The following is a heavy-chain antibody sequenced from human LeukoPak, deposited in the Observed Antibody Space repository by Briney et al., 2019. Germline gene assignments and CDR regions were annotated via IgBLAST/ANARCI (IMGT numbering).Heavy chain of an antibody. J-gene: IGHJ4*02. CDR3: ARGSPPRRNYDTSGYYSYYFDY. CDR2: ISAYNGYT. Sequence: VASVKVSCKASGYTFSSFGISWVRQAPGQGLEWMGWISAYNGYTNYAQKLQGRVTMTTDTSTSTAYMELKSLRSDDTAVFYCARGSPPRRNYDTSGYYSYYFDYWGQGTLVTVSS. V-gene: IGHV1-18*01. CDR1: GYTFSSFG. D-gene: IGHD3-22*01.